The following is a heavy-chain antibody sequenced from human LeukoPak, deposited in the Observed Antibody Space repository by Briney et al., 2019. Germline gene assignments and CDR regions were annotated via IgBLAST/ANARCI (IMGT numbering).Heavy chain of an antibody. V-gene: IGHV4-38-2*02. J-gene: IGHJ6*03. CDR2: IYHSGST. CDR1: GYSISSGYY. CDR3: ARAVTSFYYYYYMDV. Sequence: SETLSLTCTVSGYSISSGYYWGWIRQPPGKGLEWIGSIYHSGSTYYNPSLKSRVTISVDTSKNQFSLKLSSVTAADTAVYYCARAVTSFYYYYYMDVWGKGTTVTVSS. D-gene: IGHD4-17*01.